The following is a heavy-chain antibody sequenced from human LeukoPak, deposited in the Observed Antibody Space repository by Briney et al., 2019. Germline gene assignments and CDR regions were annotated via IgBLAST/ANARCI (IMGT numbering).Heavy chain of an antibody. CDR1: GCAFRSYV. J-gene: IGHJ4*02. Sequence: GGTLRLSCAASGCAFRSYVLHWVRQAPGKGLEVEGGIWYGGTNKYYADSVKGRFTISRDNSKSTLFLQMNSLRVDDTAVYYCAKDANYGDYSLESYFDYWGQGTPVTVSS. CDR2: IWYGGTNK. V-gene: IGHV3-33*06. CDR3: AKDANYGDYSLESYFDY. D-gene: IGHD4-17*01.